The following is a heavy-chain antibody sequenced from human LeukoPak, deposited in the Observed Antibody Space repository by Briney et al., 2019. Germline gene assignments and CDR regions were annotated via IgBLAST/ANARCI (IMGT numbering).Heavy chain of an antibody. CDR1: GCTFISYA. V-gene: IGHV1-69*13. CDR3: ARGGAPDY. Sequence: SVKVSCKASGCTFISYAISWGRQAPGQGLEWMGGIIPIFGTANYAQKFQGRVTITADESTSTAYMALSSLRSEDTAVYYCARGGAPDYWGQGTLVTVSS. J-gene: IGHJ4*02. CDR2: IIPIFGTA. D-gene: IGHD1-26*01.